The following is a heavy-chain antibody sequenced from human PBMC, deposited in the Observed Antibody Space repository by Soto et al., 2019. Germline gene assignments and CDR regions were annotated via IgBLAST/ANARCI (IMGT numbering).Heavy chain of an antibody. V-gene: IGHV1-69*02. CDR3: ARAARHQYHMDV. J-gene: IGHJ6*03. D-gene: IGHD6-25*01. CDR1: GGTFSSYT. CDR2: IIPILGIA. Sequence: QVQLVQSGAEVKKPGSSVKVSCKASGGTFSSYTISWVRQAPGQGLEWMGRIIPILGIANYAQKFQGRVTITADKSTSTADMELSSLRSEDTAGYYCARAARHQYHMDVWGKGTTVTVSS.